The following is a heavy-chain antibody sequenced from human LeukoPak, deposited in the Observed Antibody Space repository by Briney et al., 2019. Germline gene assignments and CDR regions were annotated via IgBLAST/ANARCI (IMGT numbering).Heavy chain of an antibody. CDR1: GGSISSSNW. CDR2: IYYSGST. J-gene: IGHJ4*02. CDR3: ARERAVTTYYYFDY. V-gene: IGHV4-4*02. Sequence: SETLSLTCAVSGGSISSSNWWSWVRQPPGKGLEWIGYIYYSGSTNYNPSLKSRVIISADTSKNQFSLKLSSVTAADTAVYYCARERAVTTYYYFDYWGQGTLVTVSS. D-gene: IGHD4-17*01.